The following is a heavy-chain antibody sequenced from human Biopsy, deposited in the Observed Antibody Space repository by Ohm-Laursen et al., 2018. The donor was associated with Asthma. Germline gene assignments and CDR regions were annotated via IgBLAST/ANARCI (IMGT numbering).Heavy chain of an antibody. CDR1: GFTLGDYW. D-gene: IGHD3-3*02. Sequence: SLRLSCTASGFTLGDYWMSWVRQVPGKGLEWVANIKHDGTEKNHVDSLKGRFTISRDNAKNSLYLQMNSRRAEDTAVYYCARTFHFWSPYHAEHYQLWGQGTLVTVSS. J-gene: IGHJ1*01. V-gene: IGHV3-7*01. CDR2: IKHDGTEK. CDR3: ARTFHFWSPYHAEHYQL.